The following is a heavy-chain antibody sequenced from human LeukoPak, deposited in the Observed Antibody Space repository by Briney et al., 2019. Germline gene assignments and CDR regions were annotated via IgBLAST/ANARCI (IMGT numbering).Heavy chain of an antibody. J-gene: IGHJ3*02. V-gene: IGHV4-61*08. D-gene: IGHD3-22*01. CDR1: GGSISGSGYY. CDR2: IYYSGST. Sequence: PSETLSLTCTVSGGSISGSGYYWTWIRQPPGKGLEWIGYIYYSGSTNYNPSLKSRVTISVDTSKNQFSLKMRSVTAADTAVYYCARVDSSDAFDIWGQGTMVTVSS. CDR3: ARVDSSDAFDI.